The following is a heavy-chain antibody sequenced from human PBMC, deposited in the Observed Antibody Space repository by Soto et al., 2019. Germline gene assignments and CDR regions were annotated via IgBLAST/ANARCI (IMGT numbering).Heavy chain of an antibody. V-gene: IGHV3-23*01. D-gene: IGHD2-15*01. J-gene: IGHJ4*02. CDR2: ISGSGGST. CDR1: GFTFSTYA. Sequence: GGSLRLSCAASGFTFSTYAMTWVRQAPGKGLEWVSAISGSGGSTYYADSVKGRFTISRDNSKNTLFLQMNSLRAEDTAVYYCASVDIIWYSVDYWGQGTLVTVSS. CDR3: ASVDIIWYSVDY.